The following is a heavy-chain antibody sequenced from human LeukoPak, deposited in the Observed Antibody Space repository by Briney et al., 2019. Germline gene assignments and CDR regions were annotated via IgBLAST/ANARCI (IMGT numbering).Heavy chain of an antibody. CDR2: INWKGDST. CDR1: GFTFDEYG. CDR3: ASSYFDNSLHAYDI. V-gene: IGHV3-20*04. J-gene: IGHJ3*02. Sequence: GGSLRLSCVAFGFTFDEYGMSWVRQVPGKGLEWVSDINWKGDSTGYADSVQGRFTISRDNTKNSLFLHMSSLRAEDTAVYFCASSYFDNSLHAYDIWGQGTMVTVSS. D-gene: IGHD3-22*01.